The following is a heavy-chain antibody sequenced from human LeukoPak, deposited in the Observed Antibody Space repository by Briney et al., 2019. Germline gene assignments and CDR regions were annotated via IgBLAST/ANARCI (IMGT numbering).Heavy chain of an antibody. D-gene: IGHD3-22*01. J-gene: IGHJ4*02. CDR1: GGSISSGSYY. CDR3: ARDEGSAYPFDY. CDR2: IYTSGST. V-gene: IGHV4-61*02. Sequence: PSQTLSLTCTVSGGSISSGSYYWSWIRQPAGKGLEWIGRIYTSGSTNYNPSLKSRVTISVDRSKNQFSLKLSSVTAADTAVYFCARDEGSAYPFDYWGQGTLVTVSS.